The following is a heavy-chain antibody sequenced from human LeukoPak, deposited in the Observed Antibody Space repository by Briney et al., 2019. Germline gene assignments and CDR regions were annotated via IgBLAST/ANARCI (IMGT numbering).Heavy chain of an antibody. CDR2: IWYDGSNK. Sequence: AGGSLRLSCAASGFTFSNYAMHWVRQAPGKGLEWVAIIWYDGSNKYYADAVKGRFTISRDNSKNMVYLQMNSLRAEDTAVYYCAKAYYFGSGSYPYYYYTMDVWGQGTTVTVSS. CDR3: AKAYYFGSGSYPYYYYTMDV. J-gene: IGHJ6*02. V-gene: IGHV3-33*06. CDR1: GFTFSNYA. D-gene: IGHD3-10*01.